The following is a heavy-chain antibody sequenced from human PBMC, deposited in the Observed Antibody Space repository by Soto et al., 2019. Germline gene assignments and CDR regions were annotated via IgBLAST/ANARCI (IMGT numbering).Heavy chain of an antibody. CDR3: ARAGHLYSSGWYYFDY. CDR1: GFPFSSYC. Sequence: GGSLSLSCPASGFPFSSYCMHCVRQAPGKGLEWVAVIWYDGSNKYYADSVKGRFTISRDNSKNTLYLQMNSLRAEGTAVYYCARAGHLYSSGWYYFDYWGQGTLVTVSS. V-gene: IGHV3-33*01. J-gene: IGHJ4*02. CDR2: IWYDGSNK. D-gene: IGHD6-19*01.